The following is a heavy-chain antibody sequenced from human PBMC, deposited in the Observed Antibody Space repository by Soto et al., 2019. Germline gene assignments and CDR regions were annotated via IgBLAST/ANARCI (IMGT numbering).Heavy chain of an antibody. J-gene: IGHJ4*02. V-gene: IGHV3-23*01. CDR1: GFTFSSYA. CDR3: EKFDSDYSSSG. D-gene: IGHD6-13*01. Sequence: GVLRLSCAASGFTFSSYAMSWVRQAPGKGLEWVSAISGSGGSTYYADSVKGRFNISRDNSKNTLYLQMNSLRAEDTAVYYCEKFDSDYSSSGWGQGTLVTVSS. CDR2: ISGSGGST.